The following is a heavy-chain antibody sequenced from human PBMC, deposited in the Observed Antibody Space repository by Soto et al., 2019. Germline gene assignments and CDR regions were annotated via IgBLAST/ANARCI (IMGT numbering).Heavy chain of an antibody. CDR3: ARVDPYYYDSSGYYYVFPLDY. CDR2: ISAYNGNT. CDR1: GYTFTSYG. J-gene: IGHJ4*02. D-gene: IGHD3-22*01. V-gene: IGHV1-18*01. Sequence: VSVKVSCKASGYTFTSYGISWVRQAPGQGLEWMGWISAYNGNTNYAQKLQGRVTMTTDTSTSTAYMELRSLRSDDTAVYYCARVDPYYYDSSGYYYVFPLDYWGQGTLVTVSS.